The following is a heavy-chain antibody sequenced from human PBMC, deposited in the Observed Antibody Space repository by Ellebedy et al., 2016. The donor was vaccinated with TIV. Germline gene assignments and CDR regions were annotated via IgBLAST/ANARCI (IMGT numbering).Heavy chain of an antibody. CDR3: AKDRVGFAADNDAFDI. D-gene: IGHD1-26*01. V-gene: IGHV3-30*19. CDR1: GFTFSSYG. CDR2: ISYDGSNK. Sequence: GGSLRLSXAASGFTFSSYGMHWVRKAPGKGLEWVAVISYDGSNKYYADSVKGRFTISRDNSKNTLYLQMNSLRAEDTAVYYCAKDRVGFAADNDAFDIWGQGTMVTVSS. J-gene: IGHJ3*02.